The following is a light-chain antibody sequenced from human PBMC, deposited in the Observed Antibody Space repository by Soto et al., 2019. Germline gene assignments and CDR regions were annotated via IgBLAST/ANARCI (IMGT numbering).Light chain of an antibody. J-gene: IGKJ3*01. CDR2: AAS. CDR3: QKYNNAPFT. CDR1: QGIGNY. Sequence: DIQMTQSPSSLSASVGDRVTITCRASQGIGNYLAWFQQKPGKVPKLLIYAASTLQSGVPSRFSGSGSGTDFTLTISSLQPEDFAYYYCQKYNNAPFTFGPGTKVDIK. V-gene: IGKV1-27*01.